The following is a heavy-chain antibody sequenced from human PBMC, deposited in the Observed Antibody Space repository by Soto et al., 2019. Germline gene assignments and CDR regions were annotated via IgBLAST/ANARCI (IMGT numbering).Heavy chain of an antibody. CDR2: IYYSGST. D-gene: IGHD2-15*01. CDR1: GGSISSYY. V-gene: IGHV4-59*08. CDR3: ARLKKVGGSGCIRDCNY. Sequence: SETLSLTCTVSGGSISSYYWSWIRQPPGKGLEWIGYIYYSGSTNYNPSLKSRVPISVDTSKNQFSLKLSSAQSADTAALDCARLKKVGGSGCIRDCNYWGKGTLVTVSS. J-gene: IGHJ4*02.